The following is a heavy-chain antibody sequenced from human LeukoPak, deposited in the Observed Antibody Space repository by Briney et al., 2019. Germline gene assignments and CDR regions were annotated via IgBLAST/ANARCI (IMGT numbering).Heavy chain of an antibody. CDR3: ARFSFGGYDYMA. CDR1: GFTFSSYS. V-gene: IGHV3-21*01. CDR2: ISSGSSYK. D-gene: IGHD5-12*01. Sequence: TGGSLRLSCAASGFTFSSYSMNWVRQAPGKGLEWVSYISSGSSYKYYADLVKGRFTISRDNAKNSLYLQMNSLRAEDTAIYYCARFSFGGYDYMAWGQGTLVTVSS. J-gene: IGHJ4*02.